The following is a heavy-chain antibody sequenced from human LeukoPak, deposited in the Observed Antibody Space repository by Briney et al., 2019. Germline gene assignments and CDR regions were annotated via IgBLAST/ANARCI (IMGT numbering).Heavy chain of an antibody. J-gene: IGHJ5*02. V-gene: IGHV4-31*03. CDR2: IYYSGST. CDR1: GGSISSGRYY. CDR3: ASTIRGYDYGGNWDWFDP. Sequence: SETLSLTCTVSGGSISSGRYYWSWIRQHPGKGLEWNVYIYYSGSTYYNPSLKSRVTISVDTSKNQFSLKLSSVTAADTAVYYCASTIRGYDYGGNWDWFDPWGQGTLVTVSS. D-gene: IGHD4-23*01.